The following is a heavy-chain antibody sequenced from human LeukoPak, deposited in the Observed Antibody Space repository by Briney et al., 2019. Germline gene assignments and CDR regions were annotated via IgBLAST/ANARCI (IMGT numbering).Heavy chain of an antibody. CDR1: GFIFSSFW. CDR3: AKDRKGDRYEYDRTGYLDY. CDR2: IKQDGGEK. J-gene: IGHJ4*02. V-gene: IGHV3-7*05. Sequence: GGSLRLSCATSGFIFSSFWMSWLRQAPGKGLEWVANIKQDGGEKKYVDSLKGRFTISRDNAKNSLYLQMNSLRAEDTAVFYCAKDRKGDRYEYDRTGYLDYWGQGTLVTVSS. D-gene: IGHD3-22*01.